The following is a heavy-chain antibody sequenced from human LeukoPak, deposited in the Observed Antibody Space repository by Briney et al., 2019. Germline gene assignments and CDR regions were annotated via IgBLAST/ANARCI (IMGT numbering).Heavy chain of an antibody. CDR1: GYTFTGYY. CDR2: INPNSGGT. V-gene: IGHV1-2*04. CDR3: ARGQQLVEEYFQH. D-gene: IGHD6-13*01. Sequence: ASVKVSCKASGYTFTGYYMHWVRQAPGQGLEWMGWINPNSGGTNYAQKFQGWVTMTRDTSISTAYMELSRLRSDDTAVYYCARGQQLVEEYFQHWGQGTLVTVSS. J-gene: IGHJ1*01.